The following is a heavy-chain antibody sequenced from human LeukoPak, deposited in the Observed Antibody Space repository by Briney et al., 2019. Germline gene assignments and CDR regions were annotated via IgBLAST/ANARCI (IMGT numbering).Heavy chain of an antibody. D-gene: IGHD2-2*01. V-gene: IGHV3-23*01. CDR2: ISGSGGST. CDR1: GFTFDDYG. Sequence: GGSLRLSCAASGFTFDDYGMSWVRQAPGKGLEWVSGISGSGGSTYYADSVKGRFTISRDNSKNTLYLQMNSLRAEDTAVYYCASGMERYCSSTSCPFDYWGQGTLVTVSS. J-gene: IGHJ4*02. CDR3: ASGMERYCSSTSCPFDY.